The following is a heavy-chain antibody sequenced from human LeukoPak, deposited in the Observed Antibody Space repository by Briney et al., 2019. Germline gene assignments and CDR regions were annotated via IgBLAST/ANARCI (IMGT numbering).Heavy chain of an antibody. CDR2: IYYSGST. CDR3: ARDDDTSLYAFDI. Sequence: SETLSLTCTVSGGSISSSSYYWGWIRQPPGKGLEWIGSIYYSGSTYYNPSLKSRVTISVDTSKNQFSLKLSSVTAADTAVYYCARDDDTSLYAFDIWGQGTMVTVSS. CDR1: GGSISSSSYY. D-gene: IGHD3-22*01. J-gene: IGHJ3*02. V-gene: IGHV4-39*07.